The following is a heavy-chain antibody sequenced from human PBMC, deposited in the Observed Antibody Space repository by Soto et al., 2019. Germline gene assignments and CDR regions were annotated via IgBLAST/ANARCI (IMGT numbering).Heavy chain of an antibody. CDR2: ISGSGDYT. D-gene: IGHD5-12*01. CDR1: GFTFSSYA. V-gene: IGHV3-23*01. Sequence: EVQLLESGGTLVQRGGSLRLSCAASGFTFSSYAMSWDRQAPGKGLEWVSAISGSGDYTYYAESLRGRFTISRDNSKNTLSLQVNTLGADDTAVYYCVRWGHSVIDFTPHSGYYFFYGVDVWAQGTTVTVSS. J-gene: IGHJ6*02. CDR3: VRWGHSVIDFTPHSGYYFFYGVDV.